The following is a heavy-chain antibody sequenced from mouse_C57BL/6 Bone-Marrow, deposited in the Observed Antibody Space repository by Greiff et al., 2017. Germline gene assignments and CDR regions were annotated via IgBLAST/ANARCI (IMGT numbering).Heavy chain of an antibody. Sequence: QVQLQQPGAELVRPGSSVKLSCKASGYTFTSYWMDWVKQRPGQGLEWIGNIYPSDSETHYNQKFKDKATLTVDKSSSTAYMQLSSLTSEDSAVYYCARRAYYSNFFDYWGQGTTLTVSS. CDR3: ARRAYYSNFFDY. V-gene: IGHV1-61*01. J-gene: IGHJ2*01. CDR2: IYPSDSET. CDR1: GYTFTSYW. D-gene: IGHD2-5*01.